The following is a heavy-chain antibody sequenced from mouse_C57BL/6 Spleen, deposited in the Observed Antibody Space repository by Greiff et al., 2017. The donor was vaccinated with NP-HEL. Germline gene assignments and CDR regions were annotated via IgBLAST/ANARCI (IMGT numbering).Heavy chain of an antibody. J-gene: IGHJ2*01. CDR1: GYTFTSYT. D-gene: IGHD2-3*01. Sequence: QVQLQQSGAELARPGASVKMSCKASGYTFTSYTMHWVKQRPGQGLEWIGYINPSSGYTKYNQKFKDKATLTADKSSSTASMHPGSLTSADSAVYYCARDGYYGDWGQGTTLTVAS. CDR3: ARDGYYGD. V-gene: IGHV1-4*01. CDR2: INPSSGYT.